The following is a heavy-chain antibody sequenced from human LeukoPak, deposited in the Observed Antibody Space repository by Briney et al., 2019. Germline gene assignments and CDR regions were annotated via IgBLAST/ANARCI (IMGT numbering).Heavy chain of an antibody. CDR2: INNDGSTT. CDR3: ARVSGPGMNEYFHL. CDR1: GFTFSGAW. V-gene: IGHV3-74*03. Sequence: PGGSLRLSCAASGFTFSGAWMHWVRQAPGKGLVWVSRINNDGSTTTYADSVKGRFTISRDNAKNTLYLQMNSLRAGDTAAYYCARVSGPGMNEYFHLWGQGALVTVSS. J-gene: IGHJ1*01. D-gene: IGHD3-10*01.